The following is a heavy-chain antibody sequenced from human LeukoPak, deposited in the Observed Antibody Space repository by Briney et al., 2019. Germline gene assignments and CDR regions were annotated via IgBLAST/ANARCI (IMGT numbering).Heavy chain of an antibody. D-gene: IGHD3-10*02. Sequence: GGSLRLSCAASGFTFSSYGMSWVRQAPGKGLEWVSAISGSGGSTYYADSVKGRFTISRGNSKNALYLQMNSLRAEDTAVYYCAELGITMIGGVWGKGTTVTISS. CDR3: AELGITMIGGV. CDR2: ISGSGGST. J-gene: IGHJ6*04. CDR1: GFTFSSYG. V-gene: IGHV3-23*01.